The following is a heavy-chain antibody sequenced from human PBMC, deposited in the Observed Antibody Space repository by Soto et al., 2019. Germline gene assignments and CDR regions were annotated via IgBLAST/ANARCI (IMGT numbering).Heavy chain of an antibody. Sequence: GGSLRLSCAASGFTFSSYAMSWVRQAPGKGLEWVSAISGSGGSTYYADSVKGRFTISRDNSKNTLYLQMNSLRAEDTAVYYCAKGSDSSGWPKTDYYYYGMDVWGQGTTVTVSS. V-gene: IGHV3-23*01. CDR2: ISGSGGST. J-gene: IGHJ6*02. CDR3: AKGSDSSGWPKTDYYYYGMDV. D-gene: IGHD6-19*01. CDR1: GFTFSSYA.